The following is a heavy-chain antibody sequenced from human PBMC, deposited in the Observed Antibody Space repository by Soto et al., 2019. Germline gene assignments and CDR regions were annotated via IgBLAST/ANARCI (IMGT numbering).Heavy chain of an antibody. Sequence: GESLTISFKGSGYSFSSSWIGWVRQMPGKGLEWMGIIYPGDSDSRYSPSFQGQVTISVDKSISTAYLQWSSLKASDTAMYYCERRKKGDSNGYYYFGDWGQRTRGTVFS. CDR3: ERRKKGDSNGYYYFGD. J-gene: IGHJ4*01. D-gene: IGHD3-22*01. CDR2: IYPGDSDS. V-gene: IGHV5-51*01. CDR1: GYSFSSSW.